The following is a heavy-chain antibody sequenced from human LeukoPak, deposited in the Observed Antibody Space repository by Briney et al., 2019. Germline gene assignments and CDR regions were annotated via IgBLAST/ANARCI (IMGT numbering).Heavy chain of an antibody. D-gene: IGHD3-3*01. CDR3: ARRLWSGPFDY. CDR2: IYSSGNP. CDR1: GGSINSAY. J-gene: IGHJ4*02. Sequence: PSETLSLTCTVSGGSINSAYWSWIRQPPGKGLEWIGFIYSSGNPTYSPSLESRVTISVDTSKNQFSLKLTSVTATDSAVYYCARRLWSGPFDYWGQGTLVTVFS. V-gene: IGHV4-4*09.